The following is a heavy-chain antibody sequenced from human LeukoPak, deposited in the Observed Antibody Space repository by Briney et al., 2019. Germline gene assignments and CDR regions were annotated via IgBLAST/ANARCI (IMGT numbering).Heavy chain of an antibody. CDR2: IIPIFGIA. CDR1: GGTFSSYA. CDR3: ARSTKYSSSYYYYGMDV. J-gene: IGHJ6*02. D-gene: IGHD6-6*01. Sequence: VASVKVSCKASGGTFSSYAISWVRQASGQGLEWMGRIIPIFGIANYAQEFQGRVTITADKSTSTAYMELSSLRSEDTAVYYCARSTKYSSSYYYYGMDVWGQGTTVTVSS. V-gene: IGHV1-69*04.